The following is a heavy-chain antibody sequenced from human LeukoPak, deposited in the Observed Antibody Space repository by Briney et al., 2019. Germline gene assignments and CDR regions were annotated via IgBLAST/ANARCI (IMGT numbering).Heavy chain of an antibody. CDR3: ARDVRNQQPDPFDI. V-gene: IGHV1-2*02. CDR1: GYTFTDYY. J-gene: IGHJ3*02. D-gene: IGHD1-14*01. Sequence: APVKVSCKASGYTFTDYYMHWVRQAPGQGLEWMGWINPNSGDTNYAQKFQGRVTMTRDTSISTAYMELTILRSDDTAVYYCARDVRNQQPDPFDIWGQGTMVTVSS. CDR2: INPNSGDT.